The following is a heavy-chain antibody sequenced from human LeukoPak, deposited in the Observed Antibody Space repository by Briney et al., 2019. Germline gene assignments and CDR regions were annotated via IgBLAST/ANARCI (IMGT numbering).Heavy chain of an antibody. J-gene: IGHJ3*02. CDR1: GGSISSSTYY. Sequence: PSETLSLTCTVSGGSISSSTYYWGWIRQPPGKGLEWIGRIYYSGSAYYNPSLKSRVTISVDTSKNQFSLKLNSVTAADTAVYYCATPYSGGYHGLDIWGQGTMVTVS. CDR2: IYYSGSA. D-gene: IGHD1-26*01. V-gene: IGHV4-39*01. CDR3: ATPYSGGYHGLDI.